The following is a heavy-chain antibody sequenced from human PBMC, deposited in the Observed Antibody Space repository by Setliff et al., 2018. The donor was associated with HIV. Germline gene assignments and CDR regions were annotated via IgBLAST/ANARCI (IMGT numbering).Heavy chain of an antibody. J-gene: IGHJ6*02. CDR2: IYHSGST. CDR1: GYSISSGYH. Sequence: SETLSLTCSVSGYSISSGYHWAWIRHPQGKGLEWIGSIYHSGSTYYNPSRKSRVTISVDTSKNQFSLKLHSLTAADTAVYYCARSYCAADCAHNSPRGMDVWGQGTTVTVSS. CDR3: ARSYCAADCAHNSPRGMDV. D-gene: IGHD2-21*02. V-gene: IGHV4-38-2*01.